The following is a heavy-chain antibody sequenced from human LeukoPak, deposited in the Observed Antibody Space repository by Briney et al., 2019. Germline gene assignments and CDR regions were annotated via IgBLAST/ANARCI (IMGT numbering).Heavy chain of an antibody. Sequence: SVKVSFKASGGTFNIYAISWVRQAPGQGREWMGGIIPIFGTANYTQKFQGRVTITADKSTSTAYMELSSLRSEDAAVYYCAIVGGSYSSGGNSGQGTLVTVSS. CDR2: IIPIFGTA. CDR1: GGTFNIYA. D-gene: IGHD3-10*01. CDR3: AIVGGSYSSGGN. V-gene: IGHV1-69*06. J-gene: IGHJ4*02.